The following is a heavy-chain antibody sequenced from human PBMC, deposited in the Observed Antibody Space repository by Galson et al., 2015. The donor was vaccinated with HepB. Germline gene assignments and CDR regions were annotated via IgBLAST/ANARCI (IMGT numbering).Heavy chain of an antibody. Sequence: ETLSLTCTVSGGSISSSSYYWGWIRQPPGKGLEWIGSIYYSGSTYYNPSLKSRVTISVDTSKNQFSLKLSSVTAADTAVYYCARQVDSSWYRENYFDYWGQGTLVTVSS. V-gene: IGHV4-39*01. CDR2: IYYSGST. J-gene: IGHJ4*02. D-gene: IGHD6-13*01. CDR1: GGSISSSSYY. CDR3: ARQVDSSWYRENYFDY.